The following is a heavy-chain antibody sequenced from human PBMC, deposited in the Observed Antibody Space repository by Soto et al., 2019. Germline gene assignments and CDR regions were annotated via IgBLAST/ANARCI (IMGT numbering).Heavy chain of an antibody. CDR3: ARSGYGSSDFDH. V-gene: IGHV4-30-2*01. J-gene: IGHJ4*01. CDR1: GDSMTSGDYS. CDR2: IYRTGNT. Sequence: SETLSLTCTVSGDSMTSGDYSWSWIRQPPGKGLEWLGYIYRTGNTHYSPSLKSRVSISQDRSKNQFSLELTSVTAADTAVYYCARSGYGSSDFDHWGQGTLVTVSS. D-gene: IGHD6-13*01.